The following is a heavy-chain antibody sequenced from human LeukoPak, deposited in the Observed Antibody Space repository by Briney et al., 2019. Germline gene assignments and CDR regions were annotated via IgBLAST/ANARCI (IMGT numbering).Heavy chain of an antibody. Sequence: GESLKISCKGSGYSINNYWIGWVRQMPGKGLEWMGIICPADSDIRYSPSFQGQVTISADKSISTVYLQWSSLKASDTAMYYCARQEYCSGGSCYTWFDPRGQGTLVTVSS. CDR2: ICPADSDI. CDR3: ARQEYCSGGSCYTWFDP. CDR1: GYSINNYW. V-gene: IGHV5-51*01. J-gene: IGHJ5*02. D-gene: IGHD2-15*01.